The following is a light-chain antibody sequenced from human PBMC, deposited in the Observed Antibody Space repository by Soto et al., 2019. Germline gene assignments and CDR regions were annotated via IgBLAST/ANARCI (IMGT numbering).Light chain of an antibody. V-gene: IGKV1-5*01. Sequence: DVQMTQSPSTLSASVGDRVTITCRASRSIGLWLAWYQEKPGKAPKPLVYDASSLQTGVSSRFSGSGSGTEFTLTISNLKPDDFATYSCHQYSVFPWTFGQGTKVEIK. CDR3: HQYSVFPWT. CDR2: DAS. CDR1: RSIGLW. J-gene: IGKJ1*01.